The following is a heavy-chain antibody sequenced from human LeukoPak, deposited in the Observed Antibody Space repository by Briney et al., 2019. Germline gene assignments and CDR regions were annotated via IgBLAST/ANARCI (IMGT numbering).Heavy chain of an antibody. CDR2: ISYDGSNK. CDR1: GFTFSSYA. J-gene: IGHJ4*02. V-gene: IGHV3-30-3*01. Sequence: GVSLRLSCAASGFTFSSYAMHWVRQAPGKGLEWVAVISYDGSNKYYADSVKGRFTISRDNSKNTLYLQMNSLRAEDTAVYYCARDPYYYGSGSYYLGYWGQGTLVTVSS. CDR3: ARDPYYYGSGSYYLGY. D-gene: IGHD3-10*01.